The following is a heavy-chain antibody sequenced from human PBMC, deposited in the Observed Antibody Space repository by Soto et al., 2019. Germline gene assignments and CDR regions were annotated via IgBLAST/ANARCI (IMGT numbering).Heavy chain of an antibody. D-gene: IGHD7-27*01. CDR2: ISYDGSNK. CDR3: ARGLGHGGRGAFDI. V-gene: IGHV3-30*03. J-gene: IGHJ3*02. Sequence: QVQLVESGGGVVQPGRSLRLSCAASGFTFSFYGMHWVRQAPGKGLEWVAVISYDGSNKYYADSVKGRFTISRDNSKNTLYLQMNSLRAEDTAVYYCARGLGHGGRGAFDIWGQGTMVTVSS. CDR1: GFTFSFYG.